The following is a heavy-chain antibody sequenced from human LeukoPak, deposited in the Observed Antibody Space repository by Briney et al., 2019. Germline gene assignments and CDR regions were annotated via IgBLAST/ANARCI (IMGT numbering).Heavy chain of an antibody. CDR1: GGSITSSSYY. V-gene: IGHV4-39*07. Sequence: SETLSLTCTVSGGSITSSSYYWGWIRQPPGKGLEWIGSIYYTGSTYYSPSLKSRVTISVDTSKNQFSLKLSSVTAADTAVYYCARARARYVKGGYFDYWGQGTLVTVSS. J-gene: IGHJ4*02. CDR2: IYYTGST. CDR3: ARARARYVKGGYFDY. D-gene: IGHD3-16*01.